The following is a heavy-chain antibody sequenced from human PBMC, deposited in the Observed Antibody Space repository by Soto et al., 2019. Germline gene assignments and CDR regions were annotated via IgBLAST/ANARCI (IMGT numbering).Heavy chain of an antibody. CDR3: ARGYGSGGSCMFDY. Sequence: QGQLVQSGAEVKKPGASVKVSCKASVYTFTSYGISWLRQAPGQGLERMGWISVYNGNTNYAQKLQGRVTMTTDTAKSTAYMELRTLRSDHTAVYYCARGYGSGGSCMFDYWGQGTLVTVSP. V-gene: IGHV1-18*01. D-gene: IGHD2-15*01. J-gene: IGHJ4*02. CDR1: VYTFTSYG. CDR2: ISVYNGNT.